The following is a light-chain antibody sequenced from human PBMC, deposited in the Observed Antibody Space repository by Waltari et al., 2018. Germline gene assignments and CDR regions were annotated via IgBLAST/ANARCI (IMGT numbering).Light chain of an antibody. V-gene: IGKV1-12*01. J-gene: IGKJ2*03. Sequence: DIQMTQSPSSLSASVGDTVTITCRASQSISSWLDWYQQKPGKAPKLLIYKASSLQSGVPSRFSGSGSGTEFTLTISSLQPEDFATYYCLQYSISPYSFGQGTKVEIK. CDR1: QSISSW. CDR3: LQYSISPYS. CDR2: KAS.